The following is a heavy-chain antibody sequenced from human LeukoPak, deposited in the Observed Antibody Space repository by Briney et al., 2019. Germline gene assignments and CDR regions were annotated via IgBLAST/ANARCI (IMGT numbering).Heavy chain of an antibody. CDR3: ARRSSSWYYFDY. CDR1: GYTFTGYY. CDR2: INPDTGGT. J-gene: IGHJ4*02. D-gene: IGHD6-13*01. Sequence: ASVKVSCKASGYTFTGYYIHWLRQAPGQGLEWMGWINPDTGGTNYAQQFQGRVTMTRDTSISTAYMELSRLTSDDTAVYYCARRSSSWYYFDYWGQGTLVTVSS. V-gene: IGHV1-2*02.